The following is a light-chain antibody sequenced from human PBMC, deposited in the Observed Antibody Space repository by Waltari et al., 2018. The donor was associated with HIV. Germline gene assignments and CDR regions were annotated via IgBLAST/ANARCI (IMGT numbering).Light chain of an antibody. J-gene: IGLJ2*01. CDR2: EGS. CDR1: SSDVGSSNL. CDR3: CSYAGSSTLDVV. Sequence: QSALTQPASVSGSPGQSITISSTGTSSDVGSSNLVSWYQQHPGKAPKLMIYEGSKRPSGVSNRFSGSKSGNTASLTISVLQAEDEADYYCCSYAGSSTLDVVFGGGTKLTVL. V-gene: IGLV2-23*01.